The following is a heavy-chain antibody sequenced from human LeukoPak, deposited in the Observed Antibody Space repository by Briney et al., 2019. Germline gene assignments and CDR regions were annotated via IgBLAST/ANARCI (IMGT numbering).Heavy chain of an antibody. CDR1: GGSISNYY. CDR3: ARALYCSSTSCYAFFDY. CDR2: IYYSGST. D-gene: IGHD2-2*01. Sequence: PSETLSLTCTVSGGSISNYYWSWIRQPPGKGLEWIGYIYYSGSTNYNPSLKSRVTISVDTSKTQFSLRLSSVTAADTAVYYCARALYCSSTSCYAFFDYWGQGTLVTVSS. V-gene: IGHV4-59*01. J-gene: IGHJ4*02.